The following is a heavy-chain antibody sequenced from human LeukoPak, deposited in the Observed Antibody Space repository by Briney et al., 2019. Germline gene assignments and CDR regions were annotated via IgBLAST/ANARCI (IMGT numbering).Heavy chain of an antibody. V-gene: IGHV3-23*01. D-gene: IGHD4-17*01. J-gene: IGHJ6*02. CDR3: AKIIAVTESYWYGMDV. CDR2: ISGSGAIT. Sequence: GGSLRLSCAASGFTFSSYTMTWARQTPGKRLEWVSGISGSGAITDYVDSAKGRFTISRDNSKNTVYLQMHSLRPEDTAVYYCAKIIAVTESYWYGMDVWGQGTTVTVSS. CDR1: GFTFSSYT.